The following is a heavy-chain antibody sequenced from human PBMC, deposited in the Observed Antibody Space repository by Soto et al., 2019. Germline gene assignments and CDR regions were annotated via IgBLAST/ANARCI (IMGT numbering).Heavy chain of an antibody. J-gene: IGHJ4*02. D-gene: IGHD5-18*01. Sequence: QVKLQESGPRLVKPSQTLSLTCTVSGAPISSGDYYWYWVRQAPGKGLEWVGYIYYSGSTYYNPSLKRRLDISLDVSRNQFSLRLTSVTASDTAVYFCARPMAHTSMVDYFDFWGQGTLVTVSS. CDR2: IYYSGST. V-gene: IGHV4-30-4*01. CDR3: ARPMAHTSMVDYFDF. CDR1: GAPISSGDYY.